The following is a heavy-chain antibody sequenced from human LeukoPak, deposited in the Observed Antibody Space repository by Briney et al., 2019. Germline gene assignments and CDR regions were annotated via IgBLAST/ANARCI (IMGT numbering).Heavy chain of an antibody. CDR2: ISYTGTT. CDR1: GDSISSSGYY. CDR3: ATSGDYTKGGVDP. D-gene: IGHD4-11*01. J-gene: IGHJ5*02. V-gene: IGHV4-39*01. Sequence: SETLSLTCTVSGDSISSSGYYWGWIRQSPGKGLEWIGSISYTGTTYYNPSLKSRVTVSVDTSKNQFSLKLSSVTAADTAVYYCATSGDYTKGGVDPWGKGTLVTVSS.